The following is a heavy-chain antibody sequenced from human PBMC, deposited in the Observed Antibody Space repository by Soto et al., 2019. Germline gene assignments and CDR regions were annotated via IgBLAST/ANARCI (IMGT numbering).Heavy chain of an antibody. J-gene: IGHJ6*02. Sequence: GASVKVSCKASGGTFSSYAISWVRQAPGQGLEWMGGIIPIFGTANYAQKFQGRVTITADESTSTAYMELSSLRSEDTAEYYCARVQLTGYYNYYYYGMDVWGQGTTVTVSS. D-gene: IGHD3-9*01. V-gene: IGHV1-69*13. CDR1: GGTFSSYA. CDR2: IIPIFGTA. CDR3: ARVQLTGYYNYYYYGMDV.